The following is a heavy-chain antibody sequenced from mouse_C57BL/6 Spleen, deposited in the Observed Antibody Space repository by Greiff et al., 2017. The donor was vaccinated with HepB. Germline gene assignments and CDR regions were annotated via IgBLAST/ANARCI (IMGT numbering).Heavy chain of an antibody. D-gene: IGHD4-1*01. CDR2: IDPSDSYT. CDR3: ARGGSNLRGDY. J-gene: IGHJ4*01. Sequence: QVQLQQSGAELVMPGASVKLSCKASGYTFTSYWMHWVKQRPGQGLEWIGEIDPSDSYTNYNQKFKGKSTLTVDKSSSTAYMQLSSLTSEDSAVYYGARGGSNLRGDYWGQGTSVTVSS. CDR1: GYTFTSYW. V-gene: IGHV1-69*01.